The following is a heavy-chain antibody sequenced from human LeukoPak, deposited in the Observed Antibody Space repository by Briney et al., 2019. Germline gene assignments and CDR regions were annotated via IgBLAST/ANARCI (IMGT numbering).Heavy chain of an antibody. J-gene: IGHJ4*02. CDR2: ISAYNGNT. V-gene: IGHV1-18*01. CDR1: GYTFTSYG. CDR3: ARDMGQLCSGWPRFDY. Sequence: ASVKVSCKASGYTFTSYGISWVRQAPGQGLEWVGWISAYNGNTNYAQKLQGRVTMTTDTSTSTAYMELRSLRSDDTAVYYCARDMGQLCSGWPRFDYWGQGTLVTVSS. D-gene: IGHD6-19*01.